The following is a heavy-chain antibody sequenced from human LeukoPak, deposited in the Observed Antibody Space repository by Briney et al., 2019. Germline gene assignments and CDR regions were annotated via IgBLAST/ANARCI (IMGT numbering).Heavy chain of an antibody. J-gene: IGHJ4*02. D-gene: IGHD6-19*01. Sequence: PGGSLRLSCAASGFTFSNYAMSWVRQAPGKGLEWVSSVSGGGGSTYYADSVKGRFTISRDNSKNTLYLQMNSLRAEDTAEYYCAKDFSGRSNDYWGQGTLVTVSS. CDR1: GFTFSNYA. CDR2: VSGGGGST. CDR3: AKDFSGRSNDY. V-gene: IGHV3-23*01.